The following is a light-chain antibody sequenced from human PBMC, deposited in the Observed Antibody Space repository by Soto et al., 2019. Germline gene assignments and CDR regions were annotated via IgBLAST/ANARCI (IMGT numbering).Light chain of an antibody. CDR1: QSVSSSY. CDR2: GAS. V-gene: IGKV3-20*01. CDR3: QQEFT. J-gene: IGKJ3*01. Sequence: EIVLTQSPGTLSLSPGERATLSCRASQSVSSSYLAWYQQKPGQAPRLLIYGASSRAPGIPDRFSGSGSGTDFALTISRLEPEDFAVYYCQQEFTFGPGPKVDIK.